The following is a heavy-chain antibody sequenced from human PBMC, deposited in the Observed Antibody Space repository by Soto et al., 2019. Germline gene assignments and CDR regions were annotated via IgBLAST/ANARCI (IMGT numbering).Heavy chain of an antibody. CDR2: VSASGGSI. D-gene: IGHD6-19*01. CDR3: AKGPFELEYVQWHWFKS. V-gene: IGHV3-23*01. J-gene: IGHJ5*01. CDR1: GFTFYKFA. Sequence: ESGGGLVKPGGSLRLSCEVSGFTFYKFAMHWVRQAPGKGLEWVAAVSASGGSIYYADSVKGRFTISRDNPKNTVVLHMSSLRAEDTAVYYCAKGPFELEYVQWHWFKSRGQGTLVTVSS.